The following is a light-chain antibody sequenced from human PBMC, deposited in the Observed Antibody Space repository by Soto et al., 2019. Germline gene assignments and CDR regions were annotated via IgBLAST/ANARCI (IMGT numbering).Light chain of an antibody. Sequence: DIQMPQFPSSLSASAGERVTITSRASQSVSNYSSWYVQEPGSAPKLLIYGVSKLESGIAPRFTGSGLATEFTLTINSLQPEDFAVYFCQQSYMVPYAFGQGTKVEI. J-gene: IGKJ2*01. CDR3: QQSYMVPYA. CDR1: QSVSNY. CDR2: GVS. V-gene: IGKV1-39*01.